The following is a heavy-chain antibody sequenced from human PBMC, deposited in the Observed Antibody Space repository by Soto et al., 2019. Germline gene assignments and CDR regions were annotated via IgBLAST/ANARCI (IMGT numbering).Heavy chain of an antibody. CDR2: ISWNSGSI. Sequence: GGSLRLSCAASGFTFDDYAMHWVRQAPGKDMEWVSGISWNSGSIYYADSVKGRFTISRDNAKNSLYPQMNSLRDEDTAVYYCARSLVLRFLEWFNGMDVWGQGTTVTVSS. V-gene: IGHV3-9*01. CDR3: ARSLVLRFLEWFNGMDV. D-gene: IGHD3-3*01. J-gene: IGHJ6*02. CDR1: GFTFDDYA.